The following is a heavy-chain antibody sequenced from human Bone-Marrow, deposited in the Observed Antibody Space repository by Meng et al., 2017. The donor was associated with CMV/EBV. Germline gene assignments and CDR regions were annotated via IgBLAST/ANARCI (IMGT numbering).Heavy chain of an antibody. CDR3: ARDMNGY. CDR1: GFPFTGSY. J-gene: IGHJ4*02. CDR2: INPNSGGT. Sequence: SVNVSCQASGFPFTGSYMPWVRQAPGQGLEWMGWINPNSGGTNYAQKFQGRVTMTRDTSISTAYMELSRLRSDDTAVYYCARDMNGYWGQGTLVTVSS. D-gene: IGHD1-1*01. V-gene: IGHV1-2*02.